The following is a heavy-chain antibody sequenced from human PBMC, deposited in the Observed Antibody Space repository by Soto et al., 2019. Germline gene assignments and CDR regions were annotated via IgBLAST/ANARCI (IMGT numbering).Heavy chain of an antibody. CDR3: AREVKEDAFDI. Sequence: QVQLQESGPGLVKPSETLSLTCAVSSGSISSSKWWSWVRQPPGKGLEWIGENYHSGSTNYNPSLKSRVTISVEKSKNQFSLKLSSVTAADTAVYYCAREVKEDAFDIWGQGTMVTVSS. J-gene: IGHJ3*02. V-gene: IGHV4-4*02. D-gene: IGHD2-21*01. CDR2: NYHSGST. CDR1: SGSISSSKW.